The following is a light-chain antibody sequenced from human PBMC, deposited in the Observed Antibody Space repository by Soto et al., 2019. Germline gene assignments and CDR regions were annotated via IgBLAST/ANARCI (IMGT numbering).Light chain of an antibody. CDR1: SSDVGGYNY. CDR3: SSFTSTSTVL. J-gene: IGLJ2*01. CDR2: EVS. V-gene: IGLV2-14*01. Sequence: QSALTQPASVSGSLGQSITISCTGTSSDVGGYNYVSWYQQHPGKAPKVRIFEVSKRPSGVSNRFSGSKSGNMASLTISGLQADDEADYYCSSFTSTSTVLLGGGTKLTVL.